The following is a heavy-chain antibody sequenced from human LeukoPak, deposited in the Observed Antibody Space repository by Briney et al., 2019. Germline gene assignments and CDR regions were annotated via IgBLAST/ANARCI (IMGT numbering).Heavy chain of an antibody. V-gene: IGHV3-21*01. J-gene: IGHJ6*02. CDR1: GFTFSSYS. CDR2: ISSSSSYI. D-gene: IGHD3-3*01. CDR3: ARGDFWTYYYYGMDV. Sequence: GGSLRLSCAASGFTFSSYSMNWVRQAPGKGLEWDSSISSSSSYIYYADSVKGRFTIFRDNAKNSLYLQMNSLRAEDTAVYYCARGDFWTYYYYGMDVWGQGTTVTVSS.